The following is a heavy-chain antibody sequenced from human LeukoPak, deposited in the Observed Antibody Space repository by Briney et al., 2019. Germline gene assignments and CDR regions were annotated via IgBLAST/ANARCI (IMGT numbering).Heavy chain of an antibody. CDR1: GFTFSSYS. CDR2: ISSSSSTI. Sequence: GGSLRLSCAASGFTFSSYSMNWVRQAPGKGLEWVSYISSSSSTIYYADSVKGRFTISRDNAKNSLYLQMNSLRAEDTAVYYCARGGQRFPFDYWGQGTLVTVSS. J-gene: IGHJ4*02. D-gene: IGHD4-17*01. V-gene: IGHV3-48*04. CDR3: ARGGQRFPFDY.